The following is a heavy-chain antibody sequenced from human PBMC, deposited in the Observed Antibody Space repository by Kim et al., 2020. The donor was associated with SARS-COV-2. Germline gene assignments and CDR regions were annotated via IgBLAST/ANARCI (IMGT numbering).Heavy chain of an antibody. CDR3: ANLGVGSSSDYYYYYGMDV. CDR1: GFTFSSYG. D-gene: IGHD6-13*01. V-gene: IGHV3-30*18. CDR2: ISYDGSNK. Sequence: GGSLRLSCAASGFTFSSYGMHWVRQAPGKGLEWVAVISYDGSNKYYADSVKGRFTISRDNSKNTLYLQMNSLRAEDTAVYYCANLGVGSSSDYYYYYGMDVWGQGTTVTVSS. J-gene: IGHJ6*02.